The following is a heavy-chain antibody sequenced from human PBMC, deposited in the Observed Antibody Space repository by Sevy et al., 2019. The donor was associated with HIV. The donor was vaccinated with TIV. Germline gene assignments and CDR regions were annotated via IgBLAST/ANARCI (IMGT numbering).Heavy chain of an antibody. J-gene: IGHJ4*02. CDR1: GFTFNSHG. CDR3: VKDPLISLGADLFDY. CDR2: IQYDGGNK. D-gene: IGHD7-27*01. Sequence: GGSLRLSCATSGFTFNSHGMHWVRQAPGKGLEWVSSIQYDGGNKNYADSVKGRFTISRDNSKNTLYLQLSSLRTEDTALYYCVKDPLISLGADLFDYWGQGTLVTVSS. V-gene: IGHV3-30*02.